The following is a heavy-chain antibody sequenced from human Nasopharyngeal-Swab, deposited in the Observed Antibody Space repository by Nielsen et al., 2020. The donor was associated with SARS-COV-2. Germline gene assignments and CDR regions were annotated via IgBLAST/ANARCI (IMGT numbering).Heavy chain of an antibody. J-gene: IGHJ4*02. D-gene: IGHD1-1*01. CDR2: ISGSGGST. CDR3: AKYTKVGGTGTTSPTYDY. Sequence: GESLKISCAASGFTFSSYAMSWVRQAPGKGLEWVSAISGSGGSTYYADSVKGRFTISRDNSKNTLYLQTNSLRAEDTAVYYCAKYTKVGGTGTTSPTYDYWGQGTLVTVSS. CDR1: GFTFSSYA. V-gene: IGHV3-23*01.